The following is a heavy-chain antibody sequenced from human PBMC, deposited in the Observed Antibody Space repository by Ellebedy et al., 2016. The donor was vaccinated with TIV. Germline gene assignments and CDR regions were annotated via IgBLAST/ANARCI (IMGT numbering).Heavy chain of an antibody. CDR1: GYTFTSYD. J-gene: IGHJ5*02. Sequence: ASVKVSXXASGYTFTSYDMIWVRQATGQGLEWMGWMNPNSGNTGYAQKFQGRVTVTRNTSMSTAYMELSSLRSEDTAVYYCARGRTAVAGTANWFDPWGQGTLVTVSS. CDR2: MNPNSGNT. CDR3: ARGRTAVAGTANWFDP. V-gene: IGHV1-8*01. D-gene: IGHD6-19*01.